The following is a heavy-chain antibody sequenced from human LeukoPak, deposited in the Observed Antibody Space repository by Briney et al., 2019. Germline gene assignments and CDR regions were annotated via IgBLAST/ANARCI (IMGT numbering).Heavy chain of an antibody. Sequence: APVKVSCKASGYTFTSYGISWVRQAPGQGLEWMGWISAYNGNTNYAQKLQGRVTMTTDTSTSTAYMELRSLRSDDTAVYYCARDRRVAHDLDYWGQGTLVTVSS. CDR1: GYTFTSYG. CDR2: ISAYNGNT. CDR3: ARDRRVAHDLDY. J-gene: IGHJ4*02. V-gene: IGHV1-18*01. D-gene: IGHD2-21*01.